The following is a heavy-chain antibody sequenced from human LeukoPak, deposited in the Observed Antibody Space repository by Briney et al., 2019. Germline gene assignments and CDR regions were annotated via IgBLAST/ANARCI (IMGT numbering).Heavy chain of an antibody. CDR1: GYTFTSYG. V-gene: IGHV1-18*01. Sequence: ASVTVSCKASGYTFTSYGISGVRQAPGQGLEWMGWISAYNGNTNYAQKLQGRVTMTTDTSTSTAYMELRSLRSDDTAVYYCARVPGYCGGDCYLDYWGQGTLVTVSS. J-gene: IGHJ4*02. CDR2: ISAYNGNT. D-gene: IGHD2-21*02. CDR3: ARVPGYCGGDCYLDY.